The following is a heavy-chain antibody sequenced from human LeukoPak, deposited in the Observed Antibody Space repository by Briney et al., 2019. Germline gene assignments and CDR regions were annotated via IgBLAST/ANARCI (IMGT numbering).Heavy chain of an antibody. CDR1: GGSISSSSYY. CDR2: IYYSGST. J-gene: IGHJ4*02. D-gene: IGHD6-19*01. V-gene: IGHV4-39*01. Sequence: SETLSLTCTVSGGSISSSSYYWGWIRQPPGKGLEWIGSIYYSGSTYYNPSLKSRVTISVDTSKNQFSLKLSSVTAADTAVYYCARQARSSGWPGGRGYFDYWGQGTLVTVSS. CDR3: ARQARSSGWPGGRGYFDY.